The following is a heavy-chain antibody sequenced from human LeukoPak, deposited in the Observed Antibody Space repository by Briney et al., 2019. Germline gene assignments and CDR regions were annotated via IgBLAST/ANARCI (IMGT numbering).Heavy chain of an antibody. CDR3: ARGYYGDPVAFDY. CDR2: ITTGVSTT. D-gene: IGHD3-10*01. Sequence: PGGSLRLSCAASGFTFTSYNMRWVRQVSGKGLVWVSRITTGVSTTMYADSVKGRFTISRDNAKNTVHLQMSSLRAEDTAIYYCARGYYGDPVAFDYWGQGTLVTVSS. J-gene: IGHJ4*02. CDR1: GFTFTSYN. V-gene: IGHV3-74*03.